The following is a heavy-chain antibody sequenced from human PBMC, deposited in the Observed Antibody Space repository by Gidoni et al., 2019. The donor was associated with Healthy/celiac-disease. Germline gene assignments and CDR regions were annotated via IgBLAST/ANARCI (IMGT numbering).Heavy chain of an antibody. D-gene: IGHD5-12*01. CDR2: ISWNSGSI. CDR3: AKDIISSGYEKVGFDY. V-gene: IGHV3-9*01. Sequence: EVQLVESGGGLVQPGRSLRLSCAASGFTFDDYAMHWVRQAPGKGLEWVSGISWNSGSIGYADSVKGRFTISRDNAKNSLYLQMNSLRAEDTALYYCAKDIISSGYEKVGFDYWGQGTLVTVSS. CDR1: GFTFDDYA. J-gene: IGHJ4*02.